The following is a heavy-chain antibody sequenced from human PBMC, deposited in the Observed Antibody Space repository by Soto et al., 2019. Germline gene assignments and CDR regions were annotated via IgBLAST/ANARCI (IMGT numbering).Heavy chain of an antibody. CDR1: GFTFSSYS. CDR3: ARDRLAEYYYYMDV. V-gene: IGHV3-48*01. CDR2: ISSSSSTI. Sequence: PGGSLRLSCAASGFTFSSYSMNWVRQAPGKGLEWVSYISSSSSTIYYADSVKGRFTISRDNAKNSLYLQMNSLRAEDTAVYYCARDRLAEYYYYMDVWGKGTTVTVSS. J-gene: IGHJ6*03.